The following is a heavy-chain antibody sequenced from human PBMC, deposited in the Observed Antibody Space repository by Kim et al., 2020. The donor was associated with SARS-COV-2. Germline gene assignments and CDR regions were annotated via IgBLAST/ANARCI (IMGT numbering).Heavy chain of an antibody. J-gene: IGHJ4*02. Sequence: GGSLRLSCAASGFTFSSHGMHWVRQAPGKGLEWVALISHDGSYTHYVDSVKGRFTISRDNSKNTLSLQMNSLRAEDTAVYYCAKDQGGYYYTSGSYNGHDYWGQGTLVTVSS. CDR1: GFTFSSHG. CDR3: AKDQGGYYYTSGSYNGHDY. V-gene: IGHV3-30*18. D-gene: IGHD3-10*01. CDR2: ISHDGSYT.